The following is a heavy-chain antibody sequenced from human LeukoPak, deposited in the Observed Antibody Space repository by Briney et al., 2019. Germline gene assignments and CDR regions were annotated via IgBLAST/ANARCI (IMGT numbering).Heavy chain of an antibody. J-gene: IGHJ6*03. Sequence: SETLSLTCAVYGRSFSGYYWSWIRQPPGKGLEWIGEINHSGSTNYNPSLKSRVTISVDTSKNQFSLKLSSVTAADTAVYYCARTTEGYCRGRSCYSYYYYMDVWGKGTTVTVSS. V-gene: IGHV4-34*01. CDR3: ARTTEGYCRGRSCYSYYYYMDV. CDR1: GRSFSGYY. CDR2: INHSGST. D-gene: IGHD2-15*01.